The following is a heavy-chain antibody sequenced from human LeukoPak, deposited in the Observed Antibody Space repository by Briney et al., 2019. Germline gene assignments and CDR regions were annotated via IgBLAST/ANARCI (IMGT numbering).Heavy chain of an antibody. J-gene: IGHJ6*03. CDR3: ARHQEAMVRGVLYYMDV. Sequence: SETLSLTCTVSGASISTSDRYWGWIRQPPGKGLEWIGSIYYSGITYHNPSLKSRVTISVDTSKNQFSLRLSSVTAADTALYFCARHQEAMVRGVLYYMDVWGKGTTVIISS. V-gene: IGHV4-39*01. CDR2: IYYSGIT. D-gene: IGHD3-10*01. CDR1: GASISTSDRY.